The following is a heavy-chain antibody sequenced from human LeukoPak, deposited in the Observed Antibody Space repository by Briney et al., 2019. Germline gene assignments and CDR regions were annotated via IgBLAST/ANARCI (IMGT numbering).Heavy chain of an antibody. D-gene: IGHD3-3*01. CDR1: GGSISSSTSC. Sequence: SETLSLTCTVSGGSISSSTSCWSWVRQPPGKGLEWIGCMYYSGSTYYGSSLKGRVTISVDKSKNQFSLKLSSVTAADTAVYYCARARRTIFGVVISPFGPWGQGTLVTVSS. CDR3: ARARRTIFGVVISPFGP. J-gene: IGHJ5*02. V-gene: IGHV4-39*07. CDR2: MYYSGST.